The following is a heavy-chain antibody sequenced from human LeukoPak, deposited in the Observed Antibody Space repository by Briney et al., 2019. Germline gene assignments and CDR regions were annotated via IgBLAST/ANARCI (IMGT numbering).Heavy chain of an antibody. CDR2: INPNSGGT. D-gene: IGHD3-22*01. J-gene: IGHJ3*02. Sequence: ASVEVSCKASGYTFTGYYMHWVRQAPGQGLEWMGWINPNSGGTNYAQKFQGRVTMTRDRSISTAYMELSRLRSDDTAVYYCARVGYYDSSGYYPLDAFDIWGQGTMVTVSS. CDR3: ARVGYYDSSGYYPLDAFDI. V-gene: IGHV1-2*02. CDR1: GYTFTGYY.